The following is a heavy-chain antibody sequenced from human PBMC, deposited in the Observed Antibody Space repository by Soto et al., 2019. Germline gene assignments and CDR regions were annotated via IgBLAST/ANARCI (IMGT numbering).Heavy chain of an antibody. D-gene: IGHD2-15*01. CDR3: VQHSRARFFAY. CDR2: IYWDDDK. Sequence: QITLKESGPTLVKPTQTLTLTCTFSGFSLSTSGVGVGWIRQPPGKALEWLALIYWDDDKRYSPSLKSRLTITKDNSKNQVVLTMTNMDPVDTATYFCVQHSRARFFAYWGQGTLVTVTS. V-gene: IGHV2-5*02. J-gene: IGHJ4*02. CDR1: GFSLSTSGVG.